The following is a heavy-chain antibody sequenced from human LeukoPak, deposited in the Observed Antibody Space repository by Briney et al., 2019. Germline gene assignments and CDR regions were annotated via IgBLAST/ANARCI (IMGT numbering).Heavy chain of an antibody. CDR3: AIQPWGSGNNWYFDL. CDR2: ISPSSGGT. V-gene: IGHV1-2*02. D-gene: IGHD7-27*01. CDR1: GYTFNDYY. J-gene: IGHJ2*01. Sequence: GASVKVSCKASGYTFNDYYIHWVRQAPGQGLEWMGXISPSSGGTDYAQKFKGRVTMTRDTSISTTYVELSSLTSDDTAVYYCAIQPWGSGNNWYFDLWGRGTLVTVSS.